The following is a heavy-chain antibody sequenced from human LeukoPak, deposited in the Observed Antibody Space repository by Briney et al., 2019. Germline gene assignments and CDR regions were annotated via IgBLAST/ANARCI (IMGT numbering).Heavy chain of an antibody. CDR2: IYYSGST. J-gene: IGHJ6*03. V-gene: IGHV4-39*01. CDR3: ARSYSNYVYYYYYMDV. Sequence: SETLSLTCTVSGGSISSSSYYWGWIRQPPGKGLEWIGSIYYSGSTYYNPSLKSRVTISVDTSKNQFSLKLSSVTAADTAVYYCARSYSNYVYYYYYMDVWGKGTTATVSS. D-gene: IGHD4-11*01. CDR1: GGSISSSSYY.